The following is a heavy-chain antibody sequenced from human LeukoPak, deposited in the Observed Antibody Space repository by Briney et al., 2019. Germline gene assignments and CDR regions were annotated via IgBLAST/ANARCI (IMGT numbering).Heavy chain of an antibody. CDR2: INHSGST. CDR3: ARDLEGIRYDSSGYQDY. D-gene: IGHD3-22*01. J-gene: IGHJ4*02. CDR1: GGSFSGYY. Sequence: SETLSLTCAVYGGSFSGYYWSWIRQPPGKGLEWIGEINHSGSTNYNPSLKSRVTISVDTSKNQFSLKLSSVTAADTAVYYCARDLEGIRYDSSGYQDYWGQGTLVTVSS. V-gene: IGHV4-34*01.